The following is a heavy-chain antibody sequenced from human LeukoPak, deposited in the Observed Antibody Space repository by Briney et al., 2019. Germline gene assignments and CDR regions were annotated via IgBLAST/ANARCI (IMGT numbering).Heavy chain of an antibody. Sequence: SETLSLTCTVSGGSISSGGYYWSWIRQHPGKGLEWIGYIYYSGSTYYNPSLKSRVTIPVDTSKNQFSLKLSSVTAADTAVYYCARAAGTTFIWFDPWGQGTLVTVSS. CDR2: IYYSGST. CDR1: GGSISSGGYY. CDR3: ARAAGTTFIWFDP. D-gene: IGHD1-7*01. J-gene: IGHJ5*02. V-gene: IGHV4-31*03.